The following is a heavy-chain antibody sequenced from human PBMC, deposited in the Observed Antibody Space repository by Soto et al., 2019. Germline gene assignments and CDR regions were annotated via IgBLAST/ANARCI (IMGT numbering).Heavy chain of an antibody. CDR2: INPNSGGT. Sequence: QVQLVQSGAEVKKPGASVKVSCKASGYTFTGYYMHWVRQAPGQGLEWMGWINPNSGGTNYAQKFQGWVTMTTDASISTAYRELSRLRSDDTAVYYCARGGPSHDYGDSFNDYWGQGTLVTVSS. V-gene: IGHV1-2*04. D-gene: IGHD4-17*01. CDR3: ARGGPSHDYGDSFNDY. J-gene: IGHJ4*02. CDR1: GYTFTGYY.